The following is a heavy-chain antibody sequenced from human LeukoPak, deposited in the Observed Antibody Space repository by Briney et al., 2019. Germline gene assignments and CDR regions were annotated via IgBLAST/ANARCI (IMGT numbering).Heavy chain of an antibody. CDR1: GFTFGDYD. CDR3: VSSIPDPVAGLNYFDF. D-gene: IGHD2-15*01. Sequence: GGSLRLSCTASGFTFGDYDMTWVRQAPGKGLEWVGFIRSKIYGGTPEYAASVKGRFTISRDDSKGIAYLQMNSLRAEDTAIYYCVSSIPDPVAGLNYFDFWGQGTLVTVSS. CDR2: IRSKIYGGTP. J-gene: IGHJ4*02. V-gene: IGHV3-49*04.